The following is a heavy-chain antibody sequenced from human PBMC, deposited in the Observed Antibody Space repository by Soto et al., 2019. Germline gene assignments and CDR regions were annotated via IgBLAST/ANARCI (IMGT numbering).Heavy chain of an antibody. CDR2: IYYSGST. CDR1: GGSISSGDYY. D-gene: IGHD3-9*01. V-gene: IGHV4-30-4*01. J-gene: IGHJ4*02. Sequence: QVQLQESGPGLVKPSQTLSLTCTVSGGSISSGDYYWSWIRQPPGKGLEWIGYIYYSGSTYYNPPITRRLTKTIHTPKHQLYLKLSSVTAADTAVYYCARVSYYHLLTGVDWGQGTLVPVSS. CDR3: ARVSYYHLLTGVD.